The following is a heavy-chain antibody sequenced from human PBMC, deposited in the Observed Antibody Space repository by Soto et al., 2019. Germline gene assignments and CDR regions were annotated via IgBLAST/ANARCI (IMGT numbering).Heavy chain of an antibody. D-gene: IGHD6-13*01. CDR1: GYSFTSYW. CDR3: ARTSAAGKYYSGMAF. Sequence: PGESLKISCKGSGYSFTSYWIGWVRQKPGKGLEWMGIIYPGDSDTRYSPSFQGQVTISADKSISTAYLQWSSLKASDTAMYYCARTSAAGKYYSGMAFWGQGTTVTVSS. J-gene: IGHJ6*02. CDR2: IYPGDSDT. V-gene: IGHV5-51*01.